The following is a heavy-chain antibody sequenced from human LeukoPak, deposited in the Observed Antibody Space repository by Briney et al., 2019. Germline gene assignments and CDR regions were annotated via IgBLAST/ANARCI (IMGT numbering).Heavy chain of an antibody. Sequence: ASVKVSCKASGGTFSSYAISWVRQAPGQGLEWMGRIIPILGIANYAQKFQGRVTITADKSTSTAYMELSSLRSEDPAVYYCAKIWQPKVPFEIWGQGKMV. D-gene: IGHD3-16*01. CDR3: AKIWQPKVPFEI. V-gene: IGHV1-69*04. CDR2: IIPILGIA. CDR1: GGTFSSYA. J-gene: IGHJ3*02.